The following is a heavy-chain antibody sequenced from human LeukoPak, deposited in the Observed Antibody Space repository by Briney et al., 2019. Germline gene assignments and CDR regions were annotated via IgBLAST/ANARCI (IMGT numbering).Heavy chain of an antibody. J-gene: IGHJ4*02. Sequence: PGGSLRLSCAASGFTFSSYAMSWVRQAPGKGLEWVSAISAGGGSTYCADSVKGRFTISRDSSENTLYLQMNGLRAEDTAVYYCAKGRRDGYNYDYWGQGTPVTVSS. V-gene: IGHV3-23*01. CDR1: GFTFSSYA. D-gene: IGHD5-24*01. CDR3: AKGRRDGYNYDY. CDR2: ISAGGGST.